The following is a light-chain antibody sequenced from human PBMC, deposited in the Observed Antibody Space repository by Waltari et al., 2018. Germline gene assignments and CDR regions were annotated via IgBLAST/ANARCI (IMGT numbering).Light chain of an antibody. J-gene: IGLJ1*01. V-gene: IGLV2-23*01. CDR2: AGS. Sequence: QSALTQPASVSGSPGQSITISCTGTSSDVGNYNIVPWYQQPPGKAPKLMISAGSKRPSGVSNRFSGSKSGNTASLTISGLQAEDEADYYCCSYAGSSTYVFGTGTKVTVL. CDR1: SSDVGNYNI. CDR3: CSYAGSSTYV.